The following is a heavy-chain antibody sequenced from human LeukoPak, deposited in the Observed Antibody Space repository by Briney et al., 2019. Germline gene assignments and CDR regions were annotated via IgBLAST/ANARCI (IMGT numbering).Heavy chain of an antibody. V-gene: IGHV4-59*01. CDR2: ISCTGSN. CDR3: ARDDYRGVTNFDP. Sequence: SQSLSPTCTVSGGSLSPYLWSWMRQTAGNGLEWIGYISCTGSNNYNPDLKSRVTISVDTSRNQYSLQLTSVTAADTDVYYCARDDYRGVTNFDPWGQGTLVTVSS. D-gene: IGHD3-10*01. J-gene: IGHJ5*02. CDR1: GGSLSPYL.